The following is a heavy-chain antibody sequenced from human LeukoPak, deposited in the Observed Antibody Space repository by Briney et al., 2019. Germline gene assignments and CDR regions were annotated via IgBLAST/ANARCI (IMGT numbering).Heavy chain of an antibody. V-gene: IGHV1-69*04. J-gene: IGHJ4*02. Sequence: SVKVSCKASGGTFSSYAISWVRQAPGQGLEWMGRIIPILGIANYAQKFQGRVTITADKSTSTAYMELSSLRSEDTAVYYCARVRGVVPAAIPDYWGQGTLVTVSS. D-gene: IGHD2-2*02. CDR2: IIPILGIA. CDR1: GGTFSSYA. CDR3: ARVRGVVPAAIPDY.